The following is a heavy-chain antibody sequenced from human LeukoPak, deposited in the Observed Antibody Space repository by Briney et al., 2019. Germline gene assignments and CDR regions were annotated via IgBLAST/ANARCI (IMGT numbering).Heavy chain of an antibody. CDR2: ISRSGGST. CDR3: AKDRXSSGYYDXXXXYXVFXY. V-gene: IGHV3-23*01. Sequence: GGSLRLSCAASGFTFSSYAMSWVRQAPGKGLEWVSAISRSGGSTYYADSVKGRLTISRDNSKNTLYLQMNSLRAEDTAVYYCAKDRXSSGYYDXXXXYXVFXYWGQGTL. D-gene: IGHD3-3*01. J-gene: IGHJ4*02. CDR1: GFTFSSYA.